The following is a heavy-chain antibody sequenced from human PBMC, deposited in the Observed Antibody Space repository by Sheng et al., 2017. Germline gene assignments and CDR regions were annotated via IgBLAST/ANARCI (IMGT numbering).Heavy chain of an antibody. CDR3: AREGLDYFDP. D-gene: IGHD3-10*01. J-gene: IGHJ5*02. V-gene: IGHV1-69*10. Sequence: QVQLVQSGAEVKKPGSSLKVSYTASGGTFTSFSLSWVRQAPGQGLDWVGGIIPMLNIVNYAEKFQDRVTITADISTNTVYMELTGLRCDDTAIYYCAREGLDYFDPWGQGTLVIVST. CDR2: IIPMLNIV. CDR1: GGTFTSFS.